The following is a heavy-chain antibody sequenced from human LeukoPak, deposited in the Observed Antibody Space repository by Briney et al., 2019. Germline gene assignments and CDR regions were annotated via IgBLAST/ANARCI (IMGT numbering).Heavy chain of an antibody. CDR3: AKESVRYSSSGEGQK. D-gene: IGHD6-13*01. Sequence: PGGSLRLSCAASGFTFSSYAMSWVRQAPGKGLEWVSAISGSGGSTYYAAPVKGRFTISRDNSKNTLYLQINSLRAEDTAVYYCAKESVRYSSSGEGQKWGQGTLVTVSS. V-gene: IGHV3-23*01. J-gene: IGHJ4*02. CDR2: ISGSGGST. CDR1: GFTFSSYA.